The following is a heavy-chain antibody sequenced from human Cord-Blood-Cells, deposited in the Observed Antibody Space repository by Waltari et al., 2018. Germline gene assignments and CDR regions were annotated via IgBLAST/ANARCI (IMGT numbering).Heavy chain of an antibody. D-gene: IGHD7-27*01. J-gene: IGHJ5*02. Sequence: QVQLVQSGAEVKKPGASVKVSCKASGYTFTGYYMHWVRQAPGQGLEWMGWINPNSGGTNYAQEFQGWVTMTRDTSISTAYMELSRLRSDDTAVYYCAREGMLGQGWFDPWGQGTLVTVSS. CDR3: AREGMLGQGWFDP. V-gene: IGHV1-2*04. CDR2: INPNSGGT. CDR1: GYTFTGYY.